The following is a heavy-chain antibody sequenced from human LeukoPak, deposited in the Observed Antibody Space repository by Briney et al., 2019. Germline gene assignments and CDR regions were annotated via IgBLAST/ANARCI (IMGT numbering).Heavy chain of an antibody. Sequence: ASVKVSCKASGYTFTSYAMNWVRQAPGQGLEWMGWINTNTGNPTYAQGFTGRFVFSLDTSVSTAYLQISSLRAEDTAVYYCAAGTFRDAFDIWGQGTMVTVSS. J-gene: IGHJ3*02. CDR1: GYTFTSYA. D-gene: IGHD6-13*01. V-gene: IGHV7-4-1*02. CDR3: AAGTFRDAFDI. CDR2: INTNTGNP.